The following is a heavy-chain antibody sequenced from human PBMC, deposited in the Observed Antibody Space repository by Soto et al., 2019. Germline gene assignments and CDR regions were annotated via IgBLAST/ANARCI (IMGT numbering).Heavy chain of an antibody. V-gene: IGHV3-23*01. D-gene: IGHD3-16*01. CDR2: VSTADGGT. Sequence: EVQLLESGGGLVQPGGSLRLSCAASGFTFSSYAMSWVRQAPGKGLEWVSAVSTADGGTYYADSVKGRFTVSRDNSERTVVLRMSSLRGEDTSLYYCPQGRWGNGDGMDVWGQGTTVTVSS. CDR1: GFTFSSYA. J-gene: IGHJ6*02. CDR3: PQGRWGNGDGMDV.